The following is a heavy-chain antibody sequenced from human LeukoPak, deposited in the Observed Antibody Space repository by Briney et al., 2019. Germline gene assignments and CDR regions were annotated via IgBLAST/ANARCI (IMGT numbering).Heavy chain of an antibody. CDR1: GGSISSSSYY. J-gene: IGHJ4*02. CDR3: ARIVPYNYGYIDY. CDR2: IYYSGYT. Sequence: PSETLSLTCTVSGGSISSSSYYWIWIRQPPGKGLEWIGYIYYSGYTNYHPSLKSRVTISLDTSKNQFSLKLSSVTAADTAVYYCARIVPYNYGYIDYWGQGTLVTVSS. V-gene: IGHV4-61*01. D-gene: IGHD5-18*01.